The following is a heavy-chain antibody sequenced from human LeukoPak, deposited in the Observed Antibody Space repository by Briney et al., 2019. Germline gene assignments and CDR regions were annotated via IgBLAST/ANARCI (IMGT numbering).Heavy chain of an antibody. CDR2: INPSGGST. Sequence: GASVKDSCKTSGYSFTSYYIHWVRQAPGQGLEWMGIINPSGGSTTYAQKFQGRLTMASDTSTSTVYMELSSLRSEDTAMYYCARSSAYYNEADIWGQGTMVSLSS. V-gene: IGHV1-46*01. CDR3: ARSSAYYNEADI. CDR1: GYSFTSYY. J-gene: IGHJ3*02. D-gene: IGHD1-14*01.